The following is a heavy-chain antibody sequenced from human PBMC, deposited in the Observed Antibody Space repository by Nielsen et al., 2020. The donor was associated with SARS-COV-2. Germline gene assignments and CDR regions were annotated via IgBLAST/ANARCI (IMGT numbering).Heavy chain of an antibody. CDR2: ISYDGSNK. D-gene: IGHD3-10*01. Sequence: WIRQPPGKGLEWVAVISYDGSNKYYADSVKGRFTISRDNSKNTLYLQMNSLRAEDTAVYYCAGITMVRGAPLRYYYYMDVWGKGTTVTVSS. CDR3: AGITMVRGAPLRYYYYMDV. V-gene: IGHV3-33*05. J-gene: IGHJ6*03.